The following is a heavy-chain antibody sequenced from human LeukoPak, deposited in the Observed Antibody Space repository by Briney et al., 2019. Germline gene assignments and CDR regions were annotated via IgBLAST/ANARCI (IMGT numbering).Heavy chain of an antibody. V-gene: IGHV1-8*01. Sequence: ASVKVSCKASGYTFTNYDINWVRQATEQGLEWMGWMSPNSGNTGYAQQFQGRVTMTRDTSITTAYMELTNLRSEDTATYYCVRAPPNWGFNFWGQGTLVTVSS. CDR1: GYTFTNYD. CDR3: VRAPPNWGFNF. D-gene: IGHD1-1*01. J-gene: IGHJ5*01. CDR2: MSPNSGNT.